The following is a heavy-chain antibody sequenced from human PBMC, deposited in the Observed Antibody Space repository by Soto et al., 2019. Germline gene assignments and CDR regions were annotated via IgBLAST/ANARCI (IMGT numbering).Heavy chain of an antibody. J-gene: IGHJ4*02. CDR2: IYYTGSA. CDR3: ARLDRGSIPMSESDF. CDR1: GGSMINFY. V-gene: IGHV4-59*12. Sequence: QVQLQESGPGLVKPSETLSLTCSVSGGSMINFYWSWIRQFPGKGLEWIGYIYYTGSASYNPSLKSRATISVDTSKKQFSLNLLAVSTADTAVYYCARLDRGSIPMSESDFWGQGILVTVSS. D-gene: IGHD3-10*02.